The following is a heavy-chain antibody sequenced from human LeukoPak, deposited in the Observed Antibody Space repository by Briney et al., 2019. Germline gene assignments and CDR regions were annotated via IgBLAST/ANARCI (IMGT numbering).Heavy chain of an antibody. V-gene: IGHV3-30*04. J-gene: IGHJ5*02. Sequence: PGRSLRLSCVASGFTFSSFGMHWVRQAPGKGLEWVAVISYEGSDKEYADFVKGRFTISRDNSKNTLDLQMSSLRAEDTAVYYGARDSGTTGEVKFDAWGQGTLVTVSS. D-gene: IGHD3-10*01. CDR2: ISYEGSDK. CDR3: ARDSGTTGEVKFDA. CDR1: GFTFSSFG.